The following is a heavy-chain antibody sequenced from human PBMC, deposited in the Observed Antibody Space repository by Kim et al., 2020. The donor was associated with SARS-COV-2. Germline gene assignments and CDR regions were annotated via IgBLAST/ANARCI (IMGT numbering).Heavy chain of an antibody. CDR1: GFTFSSDA. CDR2: VSSDAGIT. CDR3: AKALGQLSMALDY. Sequence: GGSLRLSCAASGFTFSSDAMSWVRQAPGKGLEWVSSVSSDAGITHYADSVKGRFTISRDNSKNMLYLQMNSLRAEDTALYYCAKALGQLSMALDYWGQGT. D-gene: IGHD3-10*01. V-gene: IGHV3-23*01. J-gene: IGHJ4*02.